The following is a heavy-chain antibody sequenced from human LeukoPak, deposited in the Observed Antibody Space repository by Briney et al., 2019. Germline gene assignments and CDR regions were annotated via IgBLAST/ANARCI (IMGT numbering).Heavy chain of an antibody. V-gene: IGHV3-23*01. CDR1: GFTFSSYA. J-gene: IGHJ4*02. CDR2: ITVSGDT. CDR3: GKDVPYGGDY. D-gene: IGHD3-10*01. Sequence: GGSLRLSCAASGFTFSSYAMSWVRQAPGGGLEWVSAITVSGDTYSADSVKGRFIISRDTPKNTLYLQMNSLRAEDTAVYYCGKDVPYGGDYWGQGTLVIVSS.